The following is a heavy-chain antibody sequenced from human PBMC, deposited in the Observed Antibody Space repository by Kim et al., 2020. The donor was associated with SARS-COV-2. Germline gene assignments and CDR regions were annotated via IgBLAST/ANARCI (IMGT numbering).Heavy chain of an antibody. CDR2: INHSGST. J-gene: IGHJ6*02. CDR3: ATDQTGTTDYYYGMDV. D-gene: IGHD1-1*01. CDR1: GGSFSGYY. Sequence: SGTLSLTCAVYGGSFSGYYWSWIRQPPGKGLEWIGEINHSGSTNYNPSLKSRVTISVDTSKNQFSLKLSSVTAADTAVYYCATDQTGTTDYYYGMDVWGQGTTVTVSS. V-gene: IGHV4-34*01.